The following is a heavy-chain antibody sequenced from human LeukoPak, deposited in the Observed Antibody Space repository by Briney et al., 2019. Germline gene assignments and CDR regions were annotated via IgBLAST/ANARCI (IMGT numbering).Heavy chain of an antibody. V-gene: IGHV1-18*01. J-gene: IGHJ4*02. Sequence: ASVKVSCKASGYTFTSYGISWVRQAPGQGLEWMGWISAYNGNTNYAQKLQGRVTMTTDTSASTAYMELRSLRSDDTAVYYCVRQRLECGGDCSTYFDYWGQGTLVTVSS. CDR2: ISAYNGNT. CDR3: VRQRLECGGDCSTYFDY. D-gene: IGHD2-21*02. CDR1: GYTFTSYG.